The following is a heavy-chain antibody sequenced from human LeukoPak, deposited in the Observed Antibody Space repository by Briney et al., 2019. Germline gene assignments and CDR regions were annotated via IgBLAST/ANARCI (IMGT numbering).Heavy chain of an antibody. D-gene: IGHD6-13*01. CDR1: GFTFSRYW. V-gene: IGHV3-74*01. J-gene: IGHJ6*02. CDR2: IKSDGITT. CDR3: ASIEYSSNWNL. Sequence: GESLRLSCAASGFTFSRYWMHWVRQAPGKGLVWVSLIKSDGITTNYADSVKGRFTISRDNAKNTLYLQMNSLRGEDTAVYFCASIEYSSNWNLWGQGTTVTVSS.